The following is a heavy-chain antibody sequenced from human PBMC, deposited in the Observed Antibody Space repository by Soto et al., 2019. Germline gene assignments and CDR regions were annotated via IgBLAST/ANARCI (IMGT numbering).Heavy chain of an antibody. J-gene: IGHJ4*02. CDR3: ARPRGGSYYGDFDY. V-gene: IGHV3-20*04. CDR1: GFTFDDYV. CDR2: INWDGGST. Sequence: GGALKLSCATSGFTFDDYVSSLVRQAPGKGLEWVSGINWDGGSTGYADSVTGRFTISRAKAKTSLYLQMHSLSPEATALSYCARPRGGSYYGDFDYWGQGTLVTVSS. D-gene: IGHD1-26*01.